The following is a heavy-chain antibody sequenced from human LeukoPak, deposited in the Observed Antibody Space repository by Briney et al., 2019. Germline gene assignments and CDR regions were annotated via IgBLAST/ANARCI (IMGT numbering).Heavy chain of an antibody. Sequence: SETLSLTCAVYGGSFSGYYWSWIRQPPWKGLEWIGDTFYSGNVKYNPSLESRVTISVDRSKNQISLNLNSVTAADTAVYYCAKGGPEASAGLSWFDPWGQGALVTVSS. CDR3: AKGGPEASAGLSWFDP. J-gene: IGHJ5*02. CDR1: GGSFSGYY. CDR2: TFYSGNV. V-gene: IGHV4-34*11. D-gene: IGHD1-14*01.